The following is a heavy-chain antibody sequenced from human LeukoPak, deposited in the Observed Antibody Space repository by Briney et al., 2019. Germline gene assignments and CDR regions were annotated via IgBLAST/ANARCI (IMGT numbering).Heavy chain of an antibody. D-gene: IGHD1-26*01. CDR2: IYYSGST. Sequence: SETLSLTCTVSGGSISSSSYYWGWIRQPPGKGLEWIGSIYYSGSTYYNPSLKSRVTISVDTSKNQFSLKLSSVTAADTAVYYCARVDVIGSYSFDYWGQGTLVTVSS. CDR1: GGSISSSSYY. CDR3: ARVDVIGSYSFDY. J-gene: IGHJ4*02. V-gene: IGHV4-39*07.